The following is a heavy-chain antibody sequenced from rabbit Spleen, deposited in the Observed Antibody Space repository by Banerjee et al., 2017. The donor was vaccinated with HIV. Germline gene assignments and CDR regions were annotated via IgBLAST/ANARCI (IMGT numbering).Heavy chain of an antibody. V-gene: IGHV1S40*01. D-gene: IGHD6-1*01. CDR2: TANT. Sequence: TANTYSASWAKGRFTISKTSSTTVTLQMTSLTAADTATYFCARDGYATSFSTYGMDLWGPGTLVTVS. CDR3: ARDGYATSFSTYGMDL. J-gene: IGHJ6*01.